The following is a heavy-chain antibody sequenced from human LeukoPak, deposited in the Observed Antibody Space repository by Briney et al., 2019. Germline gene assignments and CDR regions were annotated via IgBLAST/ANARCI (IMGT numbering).Heavy chain of an antibody. D-gene: IGHD2-21*02. Sequence: PGGSLRLSCAASGFTFSSYAMSWVRQAPGKGLEWVSAISGSGGSTYYADSVKGRFTISRDNSKNTLYLQMNSLRAEDTAVYYCAKASPRLSRKGLGVTFSPEIDYWGQGTLVTVSS. CDR3: AKASPRLSRKGLGVTFSPEIDY. V-gene: IGHV3-23*01. J-gene: IGHJ4*02. CDR2: ISGSGGST. CDR1: GFTFSSYA.